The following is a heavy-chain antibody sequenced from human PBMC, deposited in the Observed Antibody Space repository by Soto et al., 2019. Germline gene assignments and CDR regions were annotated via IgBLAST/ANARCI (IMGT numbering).Heavy chain of an antibody. J-gene: IGHJ4*02. Sequence: QVQLVESGGGVVQPGRSLRLSCAASGFTFSSYGMHWVRQAPGKGLEWVAVISYDGSNKYYADSVKGRFTISRDNSKNTLYLQMNSLRAEDTAVYYCAKEGDYGDRDSHFDYWGQGTLVTVSS. CDR3: AKEGDYGDRDSHFDY. CDR2: ISYDGSNK. CDR1: GFTFSSYG. D-gene: IGHD4-17*01. V-gene: IGHV3-30*18.